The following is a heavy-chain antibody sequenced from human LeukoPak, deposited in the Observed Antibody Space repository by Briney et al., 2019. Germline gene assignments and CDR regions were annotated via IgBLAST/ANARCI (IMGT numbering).Heavy chain of an antibody. J-gene: IGHJ4*02. CDR3: AKWKYGSDFGYFDY. D-gene: IGHD3-10*01. CDR2: ISGNGATT. Sequence: GGSLRLSCAASGFTFSSFAMSWVRQVPGKGLEWVSGISGNGATTHHADSVKGRFTIGRDNSKNTLYLQMNGLRAEDTAVYYCAKWKYGSDFGYFDYWGQGTLVTVSS. V-gene: IGHV3-23*01. CDR1: GFTFSSFA.